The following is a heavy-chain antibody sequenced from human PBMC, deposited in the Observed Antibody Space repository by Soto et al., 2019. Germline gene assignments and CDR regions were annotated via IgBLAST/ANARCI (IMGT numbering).Heavy chain of an antibody. V-gene: IGHV1-3*01. CDR2: INAGSGNT. D-gene: IGHD2-2*01. Sequence: QVQLVQSGAEVRKPGASVKISCKASGYTFTSYTIHWVRQAPGQRLEWMGWINAGSGNTRYSQKLQGRVSLTRDTSASLAYMELSSLRSEDTAVYYCARGSEPAYSTWQVNGDYWGQGTPVTVSS. J-gene: IGHJ4*02. CDR3: ARGSEPAYSTWQVNGDY. CDR1: GYTFTSYT.